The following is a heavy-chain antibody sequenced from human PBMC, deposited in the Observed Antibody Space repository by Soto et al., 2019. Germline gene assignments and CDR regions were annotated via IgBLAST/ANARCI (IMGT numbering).Heavy chain of an antibody. CDR3: ARVTSMVRGVIDNWFDP. V-gene: IGHV1-69*01. D-gene: IGHD3-10*01. CDR2: IIPMYGPA. CDR1: GGTFSSYA. Sequence: QVPLVQSGAEVKKPGSSVTVSCKASGGTFSSYAIHWVRQAPGQGLEWMGGIIPMYGPAKYAQRFQGRVTITADESKTTVYMELTSLTSQDTAVYYCARVTSMVRGVIDNWFDPWGHGTLFTVSS. J-gene: IGHJ5*02.